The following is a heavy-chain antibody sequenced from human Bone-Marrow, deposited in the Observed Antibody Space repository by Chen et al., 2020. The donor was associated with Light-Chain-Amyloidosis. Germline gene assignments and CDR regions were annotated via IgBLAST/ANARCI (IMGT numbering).Heavy chain of an antibody. V-gene: IGHV1-8*01. CDR1: GYTFTSYD. D-gene: IGHD6-13*01. Sequence: QVQLVQSGAEVKKPGASVKVSCKASGYTFTSYDINWVRQATGQGLEWMGCMNPNSGNTGYAQKLQGRVTMTRNTSISTAYMELSSLRSEDTAVYYCARGRPIAAAEDGIDPWGQGTLVTVSS. J-gene: IGHJ5*02. CDR2: MNPNSGNT. CDR3: ARGRPIAAAEDGIDP.